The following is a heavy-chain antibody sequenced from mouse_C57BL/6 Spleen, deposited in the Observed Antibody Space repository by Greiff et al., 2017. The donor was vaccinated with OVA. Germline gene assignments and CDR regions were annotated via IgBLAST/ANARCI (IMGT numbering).Heavy chain of an antibody. Sequence: VQLQQSGPELVKPGASVKMSCKASGYTFTDYNMHWVKQSHGKSLEWIGYIHPNNGGTSYNQKFKGKATLTVNKSSSTAYMELRSLTSEDSAVYDYARYPYDYEVAYWGQGTLVTVSA. CDR1: GYTFTDYN. V-gene: IGHV1-22*01. CDR2: IHPNNGGT. D-gene: IGHD2-4*01. CDR3: ARYPYDYEVAY. J-gene: IGHJ3*01.